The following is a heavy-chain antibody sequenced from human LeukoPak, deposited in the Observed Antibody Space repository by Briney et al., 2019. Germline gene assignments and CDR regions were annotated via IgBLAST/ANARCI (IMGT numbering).Heavy chain of an antibody. CDR2: IYPGDSDT. Sequence: GESLKISCKGSGYSFTSYWIGWVRQMPGKGLGWMGIIYPGDSDTRYSPSFQGQVSISADKSISTAYLQWSSLKASDTAMYYCARPGTSNGWYKDAFDIWGQGTMVTVSS. J-gene: IGHJ3*02. D-gene: IGHD6-19*01. CDR3: ARPGTSNGWYKDAFDI. V-gene: IGHV5-51*01. CDR1: GYSFTSYW.